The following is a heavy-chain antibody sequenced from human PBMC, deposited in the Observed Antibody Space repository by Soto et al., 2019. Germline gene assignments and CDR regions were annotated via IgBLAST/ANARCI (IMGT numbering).Heavy chain of an antibody. J-gene: IGHJ6*03. CDR1: GFTFSSYG. CDR3: AKVGRQLVRNYYYYYMDV. CDR2: ISYDGSNK. V-gene: IGHV3-30*18. Sequence: PGGSLRLSCAASGFTFSSYGMHWVRQAPGKGLEWVAVISYDGSNKYYADSVKGRFTISRDNSKSTLYLQMNSLRAEDTAVYYCAKVGRQLVRNYYYYYMDVWGKGTTVTVSS. D-gene: IGHD6-6*01.